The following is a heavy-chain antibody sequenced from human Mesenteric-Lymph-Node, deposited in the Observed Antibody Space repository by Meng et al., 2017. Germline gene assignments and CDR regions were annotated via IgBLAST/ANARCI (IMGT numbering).Heavy chain of an antibody. V-gene: IGHV4-59*01. CDR3: ARGYSSGWLLNDY. D-gene: IGHD6-19*01. Sequence: SETLSLTCTVSGGSISSYYWSWIRQPPGKGLEWIGYIYYSGSTNYNPSLKSRVTISVDTSKNQFPLKLSSVTAANTAVYYCARGYSSGWLLNDYWGQGTLVTVSS. J-gene: IGHJ4*02. CDR1: GGSISSYY. CDR2: IYYSGST.